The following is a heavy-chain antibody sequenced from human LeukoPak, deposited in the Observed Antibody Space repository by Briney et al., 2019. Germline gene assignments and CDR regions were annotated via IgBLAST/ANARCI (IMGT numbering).Heavy chain of an antibody. Sequence: LSLTCAVYGGSFSGYYWSWIRQPPGKGLEWVSYISSSGRTKYYADSVEGRFTISRDNAEKSLYLQMNSLRAEDTAVYYCARGQWLVRGVYFDYWGQGTLVTVSS. CDR2: ISSSGRTK. D-gene: IGHD6-19*01. V-gene: IGHV3-11*04. CDR1: GGSFSGYY. J-gene: IGHJ4*02. CDR3: ARGQWLVRGVYFDY.